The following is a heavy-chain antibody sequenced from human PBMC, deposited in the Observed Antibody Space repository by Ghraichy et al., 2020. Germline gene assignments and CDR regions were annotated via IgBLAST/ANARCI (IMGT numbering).Heavy chain of an antibody. CDR3: ARNKAGPGMGLDY. CDR2: IYSSGNA. CDR1: DDSISSSSYY. J-gene: IGHJ4*02. D-gene: IGHD1/OR15-1a*01. Sequence: SETLSLTCTVSDDSISSSSYYWNWIRQSAERGLEWIGRIYSSGNANYNTSLRSRVTISIDTSNNQFSLTVTSVTAADTAVYFCARNKAGPGMGLDYWGQGILVTVSS. V-gene: IGHV4-61*02.